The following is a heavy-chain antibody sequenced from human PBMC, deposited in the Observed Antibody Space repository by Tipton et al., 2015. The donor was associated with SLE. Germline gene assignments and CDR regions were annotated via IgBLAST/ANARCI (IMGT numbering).Heavy chain of an antibody. J-gene: IGHJ4*02. CDR2: IYYSGST. Sequence: TLSLTCTVSGSSISSGDYYWSWIRQPPGKGLEWIGYIYYSGSTYYNPSLKSRVTISVDTSKNQFSLKLSSVTAADTAVYYCARETLAYYYDSSGPLDYWGQGTLVTVSS. CDR3: ARETLAYYYDSSGPLDY. V-gene: IGHV4-30-4*02. CDR1: GSSISSGDYY. D-gene: IGHD3-22*01.